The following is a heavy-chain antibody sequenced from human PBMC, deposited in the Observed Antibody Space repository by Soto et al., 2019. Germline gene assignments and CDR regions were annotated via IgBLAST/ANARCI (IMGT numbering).Heavy chain of an antibody. Sequence: PSETLSLTCTVSGGSISSRSYYWGWIRQPPGKGLEWIGSIYYSGTTYYNPSLKGRVTITVDTSKNQFSLKVSSVTATDTAVYYCARHKDTSSRYLLPDYWGQGTLVTVSS. CDR3: ARHKDTSSRYLLPDY. CDR1: GGSISSRSYY. J-gene: IGHJ4*02. V-gene: IGHV4-39*01. CDR2: IYYSGTT. D-gene: IGHD6-13*01.